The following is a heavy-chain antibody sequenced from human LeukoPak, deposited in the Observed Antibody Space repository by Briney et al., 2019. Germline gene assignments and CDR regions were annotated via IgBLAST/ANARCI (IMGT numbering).Heavy chain of an antibody. J-gene: IGHJ4*02. CDR1: GFTFSSFG. D-gene: IGHD2-21*01. CDR2: ISGSGGTT. CDR3: AKAPVTTCRGAYCYPFDY. V-gene: IGHV3-23*01. Sequence: GGTLRLSCAASGFTFSSFGMSWVRQAPGKGLEWVSGISGSGGTTYYADSVKGRFTISRDNSKNTLSLQMNSLRAEDTALYYCAKAPVTTCRGAYCYPFDYWGQGTLVTVSS.